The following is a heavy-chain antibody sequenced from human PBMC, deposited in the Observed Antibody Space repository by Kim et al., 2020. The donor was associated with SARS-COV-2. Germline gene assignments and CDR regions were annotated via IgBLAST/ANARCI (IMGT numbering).Heavy chain of an antibody. J-gene: IGHJ4*02. D-gene: IGHD3-22*01. Sequence: TEYARSVKGRVTISRDNSKNTLYLQMNSLRAEDTAVYYCARDFKSSGYYSWGQGTLVTVSS. V-gene: IGHV3-53*01. CDR2: T. CDR3: ARDFKSSGYYS.